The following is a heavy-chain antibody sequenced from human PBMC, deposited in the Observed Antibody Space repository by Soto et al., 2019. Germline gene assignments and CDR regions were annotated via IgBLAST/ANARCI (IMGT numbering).Heavy chain of an antibody. Sequence: QVQLVQSGAEVKKPGASVKVSCKASGYTFTSYGISWVRQAPGQGLEWMGWISGYNGNTNYAQKVQGRVTMTADTSTSTAYMERRSLRYDDTAVYYCARDPDTFGGVIVMGYFDYWGQGTLVTVSS. CDR1: GYTFTSYG. D-gene: IGHD3-16*02. V-gene: IGHV1-18*01. CDR3: ARDPDTFGGVIVMGYFDY. CDR2: ISGYNGNT. J-gene: IGHJ4*02.